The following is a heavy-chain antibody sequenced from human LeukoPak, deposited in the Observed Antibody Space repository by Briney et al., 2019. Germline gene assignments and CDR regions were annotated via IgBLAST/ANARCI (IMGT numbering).Heavy chain of an antibody. CDR3: ARDPYRCGGDCSSRATYYYYMDV. Sequence: SESLSLTCAVYGGSFSGYYWSWIRQPPGKGLEWIGEINHSGSTNYNPSLKSRVTISVDTSKNQFSLKLSSVTAADTAVYYCARDPYRCGGDCSSRATYYYYMDVWGKGTTVTVSS. D-gene: IGHD2-21*01. V-gene: IGHV4-34*01. CDR1: GGSFSGYY. CDR2: INHSGST. J-gene: IGHJ6*03.